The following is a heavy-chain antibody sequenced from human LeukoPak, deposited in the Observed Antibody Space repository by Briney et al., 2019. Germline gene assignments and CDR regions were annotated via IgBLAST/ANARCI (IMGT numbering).Heavy chain of an antibody. CDR2: ISSSSSYI. V-gene: IGHV3-21*01. CDR1: GFTFSSYS. D-gene: IGHD6-19*01. Sequence: AGGSLRLSCAASGFTFSSYSMNWVRQAPGKGLEWVSSISSSSSYIYYADSVKGRFTISRDNAKNSLYLQMNSLRAEDTAVYYCGRIEAHSSGWYFWFDPWGQGTLVTVSS. J-gene: IGHJ5*02. CDR3: GRIEAHSSGWYFWFDP.